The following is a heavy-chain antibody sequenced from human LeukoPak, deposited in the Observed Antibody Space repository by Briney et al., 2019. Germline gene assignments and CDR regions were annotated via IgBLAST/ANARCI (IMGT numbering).Heavy chain of an antibody. J-gene: IGHJ3*02. Sequence: KPGESLKISCKGSGYSFTSYWIGWVRQMPGKGLEWMGIIYPGDSDTRYSPSFQGQVTISADKFISTAYLQWSSLKASDAAMYYCARLRRDGYNYYSFDIWGQGTMVTVSS. CDR2: IYPGDSDT. V-gene: IGHV5-51*03. CDR3: ARLRRDGYNYYSFDI. D-gene: IGHD5-24*01. CDR1: GYSFTSYW.